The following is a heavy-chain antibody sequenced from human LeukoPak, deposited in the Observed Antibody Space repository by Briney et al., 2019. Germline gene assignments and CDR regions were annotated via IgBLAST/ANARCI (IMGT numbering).Heavy chain of an antibody. CDR2: IYTSGST. CDR1: GGSISSYY. Sequence: SETLSLTCTVSGGSISSYYWSWIRQPPGKGLEWIGYIYTSGSTNYNPSLKSRVTISVDTSKNQFSLKLSSVTAADTAVYYCARHRGSYNQEFDPWGQGTLVTVSS. CDR3: ARHRGSYNQEFDP. J-gene: IGHJ5*02. D-gene: IGHD3-16*01. V-gene: IGHV4-4*09.